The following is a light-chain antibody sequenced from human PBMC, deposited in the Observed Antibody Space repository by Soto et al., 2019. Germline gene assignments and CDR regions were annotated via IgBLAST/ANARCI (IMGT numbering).Light chain of an antibody. CDR1: QSISSY. CDR3: QQSYSTPLT. CDR2: AAS. Sequence: DIQMTQSPSSLSAYVGDRVTITCRASQSISSYLNWYQQKPGQAPKLLIYAASSLQSGVPSRFSGSGSGTDFTLPISSLQPEDFATYYCQQSYSTPLTFGGGTKVEIK. V-gene: IGKV1-39*01. J-gene: IGKJ4*01.